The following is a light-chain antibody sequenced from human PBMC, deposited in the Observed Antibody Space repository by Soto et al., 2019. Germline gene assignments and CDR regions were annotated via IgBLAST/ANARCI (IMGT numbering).Light chain of an antibody. V-gene: IGLV2-23*02. CDR2: EVS. Sequence: QSALTQPASVSGSPGQSITISCTGTSSDVGSYNLVSWYQQYPDKSPKLMIFEVSKRPSGVSNRFSGSKSGNTASLTISGLQAEDEADYYCCSYAGSSTVVIFGGGTKVTVL. CDR1: SSDVGSYNL. CDR3: CSYAGSSTVVI. J-gene: IGLJ2*01.